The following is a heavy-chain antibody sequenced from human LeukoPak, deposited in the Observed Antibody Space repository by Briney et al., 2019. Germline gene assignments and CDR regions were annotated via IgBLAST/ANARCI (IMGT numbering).Heavy chain of an antibody. D-gene: IGHD5-12*01. Sequence: PSETLSLTCTVSGGSISSYYWSWIRQPPGKGLEWIGYIYYSGSTNYNPSLKSRVTISVDTSKNQFSLKLSSVTAADTAVYYYARHYIIGSGYDTGAFDIWGQGTMVTVSS. CDR3: ARHYIIGSGYDTGAFDI. CDR2: IYYSGST. CDR1: GGSISSYY. J-gene: IGHJ3*02. V-gene: IGHV4-59*08.